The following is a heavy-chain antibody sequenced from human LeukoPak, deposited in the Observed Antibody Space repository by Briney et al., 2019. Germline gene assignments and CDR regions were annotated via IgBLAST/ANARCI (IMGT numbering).Heavy chain of an antibody. CDR1: GFTFGGYG. Sequence: GGSLRLSCARSGFTFGGYGMHWFRQTPGKALEWVAVIAYDGSRAFYADSGKGRFTISRDNSKNTMSVQMDDLRAEDTAVYYCTRYNNDHFDYWGQGTLVTVSS. CDR3: TRYNNDHFDY. D-gene: IGHD1-14*01. CDR2: IAYDGSRA. J-gene: IGHJ4*02. V-gene: IGHV3-33*01.